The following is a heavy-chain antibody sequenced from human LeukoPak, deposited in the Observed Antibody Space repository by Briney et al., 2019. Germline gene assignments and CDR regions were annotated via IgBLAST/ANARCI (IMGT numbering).Heavy chain of an antibody. D-gene: IGHD5-24*01. CDR1: GFTFSSYW. V-gene: IGHV3-7*01. J-gene: IGHJ4*02. CDR2: IKQDGNEK. Sequence: GGSLRLSCAASGFTFSSYWMSWVRQAPGKGLEWVANIKQDGNEKYYVDSVKGRFTISRDNTKNSLYLRMNSLRADDTAVYFCARERRDGYTSLFDYWGQGTLVTVSS. CDR3: ARERRDGYTSLFDY.